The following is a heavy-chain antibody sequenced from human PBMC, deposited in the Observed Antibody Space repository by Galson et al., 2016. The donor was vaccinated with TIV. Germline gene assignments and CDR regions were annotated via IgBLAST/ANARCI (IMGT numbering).Heavy chain of an antibody. J-gene: IGHJ6*03. Sequence: LRLSCAASGFTFSSYGMHWVRQTPGKGLEWVAIISYDRSDIYYGDSVKGRFTVSRDNSKNNLYLQMNSLTAEDTAVYYCARGGWSGDPGDYHYFYMDVWDKGTAVTVSS. V-gene: IGHV3-33*01. CDR1: GFTFSSYG. CDR2: ISYDRSDI. CDR3: ARGGWSGDPGDYHYFYMDV. D-gene: IGHD3-3*01.